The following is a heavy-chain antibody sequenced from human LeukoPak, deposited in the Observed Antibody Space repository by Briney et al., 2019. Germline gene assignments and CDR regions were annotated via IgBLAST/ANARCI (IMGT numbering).Heavy chain of an antibody. CDR2: SYYSGTT. CDR3: ARGFTIFGVVNPPNYYYYMDV. D-gene: IGHD3-3*01. Sequence: SETLSLTCNVSGGSITSHSWNWIRQSPGKGLEWIGYSYYSGTTNYSPSLKSRVTISLDTSKNQISLKLTSVTAADTAVYYCARGFTIFGVVNPPNYYYYMDVWGKGTTVTVSS. V-gene: IGHV4-59*11. J-gene: IGHJ6*03. CDR1: GGSITSHS.